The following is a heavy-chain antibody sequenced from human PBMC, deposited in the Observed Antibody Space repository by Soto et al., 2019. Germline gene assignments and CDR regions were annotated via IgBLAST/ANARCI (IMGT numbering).Heavy chain of an antibody. J-gene: IGHJ6*02. D-gene: IGHD6-13*01. CDR2: INHSGST. CDR1: GGSFSGYY. V-gene: IGHV4-34*01. CDR3: ASGVAAPSLGMDV. Sequence: SETLTLTCAVYGGSFSGYYWSWIRQPPGKGLEWIGEINHSGSTNYNPSLKSRVTISVDTSKNQFSLKLSSVTAADTAVYYCASGVAAPSLGMDVWGQGTTVTVSS.